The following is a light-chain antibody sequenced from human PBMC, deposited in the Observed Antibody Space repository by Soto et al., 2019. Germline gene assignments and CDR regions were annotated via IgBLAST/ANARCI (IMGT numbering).Light chain of an antibody. V-gene: IGKV1-39*01. Sequence: DLPMTPSPASLAASLGDRITISCRASQTISNYLNWYHQKPGEAPKILIYGSSTLQSGVPSTFSGSGSGTEFTLSISSLQPEDFGTYYCQQSYHVPFTFGPGTKVDVK. J-gene: IGKJ3*01. CDR3: QQSYHVPFT. CDR2: GSS. CDR1: QTISNY.